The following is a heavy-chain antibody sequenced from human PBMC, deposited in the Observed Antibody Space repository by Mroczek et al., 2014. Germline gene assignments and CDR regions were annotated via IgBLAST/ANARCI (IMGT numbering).Heavy chain of an antibody. V-gene: IGHV4-34*01. Sequence: QVQLQQWGAGLLKPSETLSLTCAVYGGSFSGYYWSWIRQPPGKGLEWIGEINHSGSTNYNPPLKSRVTISVDTSKNQFSLKLSSVTAADTAVYYCARGRGIVVAPPVRTEYFQHWGQGTLVTVSS. CDR2: INHSGST. D-gene: IGHD2-21*01. J-gene: IGHJ1*01. CDR1: GGSFSGYY. CDR3: ARGRGIVVAPPVRTEYFQH.